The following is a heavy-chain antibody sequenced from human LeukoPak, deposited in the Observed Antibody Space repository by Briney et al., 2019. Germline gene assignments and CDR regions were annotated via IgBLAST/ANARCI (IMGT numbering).Heavy chain of an antibody. D-gene: IGHD3-10*01. Sequence: GGSLRLSCAASGFTFSSYGMSWVRQAPGKGLEWVAAIDGGGRGTYHADSVKGRFTISRDNSKNTLYLQMNSLRAEDTAVYYCAKDGGYGPGNYYPDYWGQGALVTVPS. CDR2: IDGGGRGT. CDR1: GFTFSSYG. J-gene: IGHJ4*02. V-gene: IGHV3-23*01. CDR3: AKDGGYGPGNYYPDY.